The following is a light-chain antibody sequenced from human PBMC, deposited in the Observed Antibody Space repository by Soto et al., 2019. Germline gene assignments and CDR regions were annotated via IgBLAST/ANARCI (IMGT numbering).Light chain of an antibody. CDR2: SIS. J-gene: IGLJ2*01. CDR1: TGAVTSGYY. V-gene: IGLV7-43*01. Sequence: QAVVTQEPSLTVSPGVTVTLTCASSTGAVTSGYYPNWFQQKPGQAPRALIYSISNKHSWTPARFSGSLLGGKAALTLSGVQPEDEAEYYCLLYYGGAQVFGGGTKVTVL. CDR3: LLYYGGAQV.